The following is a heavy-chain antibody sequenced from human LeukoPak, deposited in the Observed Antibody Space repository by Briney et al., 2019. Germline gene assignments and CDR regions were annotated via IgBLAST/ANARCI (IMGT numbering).Heavy chain of an antibody. J-gene: IGHJ3*02. CDR3: ARGGTAVIAPYAFDI. Sequence: SETLSLTCTVSGGSFSSYYWSWIRQPPGKGLEWIGYIYYSGSTNCNPSVKSLVAMSVDTSKKEFSLKVSSLTAADTAVYYCARGGTAVIAPYAFDIWGQGTMVTVSS. CDR1: GGSFSSYY. CDR2: IYYSGST. V-gene: IGHV4-59*01. D-gene: IGHD4-23*01.